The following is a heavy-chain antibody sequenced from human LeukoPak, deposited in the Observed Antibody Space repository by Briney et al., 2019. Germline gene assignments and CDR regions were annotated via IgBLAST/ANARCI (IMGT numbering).Heavy chain of an antibody. CDR2: IYHSGST. D-gene: IGHD2-8*01. CDR3: ARDGVYYYYYMDV. Sequence: ASETLSLTCTASGYSISSGYYWGWIRQPPGKGLEWIGSIYHSGSTYYNPSLKSRVTISVDTSKNQFSLKLSSVTAADTAVYYCARDGVYYYYYMDVWGKGTTVTVSS. V-gene: IGHV4-38-2*02. J-gene: IGHJ6*03. CDR1: GYSISSGYY.